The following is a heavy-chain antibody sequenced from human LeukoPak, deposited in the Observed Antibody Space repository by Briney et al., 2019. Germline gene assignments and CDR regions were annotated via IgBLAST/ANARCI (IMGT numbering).Heavy chain of an antibody. CDR1: GFTFSTYW. CDR2: IKQHGSEK. J-gene: IGHJ4*02. V-gene: IGHV3-7*01. D-gene: IGHD5-18*01. Sequence: GGSLRLSCAASGFTFSTYWMSWVRQAPGKGLEWVANIKQHGSEKYYVDSVKGRFTISRDNAKNSLYLQMNSLRAEDTAVYYCVRESVGYSYGLDLDYWGQGTLVTVSS. CDR3: VRESVGYSYGLDLDY.